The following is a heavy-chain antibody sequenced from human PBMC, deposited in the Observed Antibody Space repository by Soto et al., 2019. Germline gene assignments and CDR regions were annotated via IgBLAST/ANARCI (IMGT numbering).Heavy chain of an antibody. D-gene: IGHD2-2*01. CDR3: ARCFCISSCCRSLNPFYI. CDR2: ISAYNGNT. CDR1: GYTFTSYG. Sequence: ASVKVSCKASGYTFTSYGISWVRQAPGQGLEWMGWISAYNGNTNYAQKLQGRVTMTTDTSTSTAYMELRSLRSDDTAVYYCARCFCISSCCRSLNPFYICGQRTMVTVSS. J-gene: IGHJ3*02. V-gene: IGHV1-18*01.